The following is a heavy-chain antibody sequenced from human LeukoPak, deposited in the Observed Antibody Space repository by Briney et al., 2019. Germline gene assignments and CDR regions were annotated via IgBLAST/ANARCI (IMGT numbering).Heavy chain of an antibody. V-gene: IGHV4-61*01. Sequence: SETLSLTCTVSGYSISSGYYWTWIRQPPGKGLEWIGYVSHTGNSNYNPSVKSRVAISVDTSKKQISLKLTSVTAADTAVYYCASDSGVAGNNWFDSWGQGTLVTVSS. CDR3: ASDSGVAGNNWFDS. CDR1: GYSISSGYY. D-gene: IGHD6-19*01. J-gene: IGHJ5*01. CDR2: VSHTGNS.